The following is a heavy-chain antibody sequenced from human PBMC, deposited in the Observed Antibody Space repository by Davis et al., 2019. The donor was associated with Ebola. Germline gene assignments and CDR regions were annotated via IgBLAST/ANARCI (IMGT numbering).Heavy chain of an antibody. CDR1: GFTFSSYW. V-gene: IGHV3-7*01. CDR3: ARGGDAFYI. CDR2: IKQDGSEK. D-gene: IGHD5-12*01. Sequence: GESLKISCAASGFTFSSYWMSWVRQAPGKGLEWVANIKQDGSEKYYVDSVKGRFTISRDNAKNSLYLQMNSLRAEDTAVYYCARGGDAFYIWGQGTMVTVSS. J-gene: IGHJ3*02.